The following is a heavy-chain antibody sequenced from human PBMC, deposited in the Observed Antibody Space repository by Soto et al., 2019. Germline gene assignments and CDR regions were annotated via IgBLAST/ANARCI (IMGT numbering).Heavy chain of an antibody. D-gene: IGHD4-17*01. J-gene: IGHJ3*02. CDR2: MCYSGST. CDR3: ASRDYGYTFNI. V-gene: IGHV4-31*03. Sequence: KPSETLSLTCTVSGGSVTGGGFCWSWIRQHPGEGLEFIGYMCYSGSTNYNPSLKSRVAISIDTSKIQFSLTLTFVTAADTAVYYCASRDYGYTFNIWGQGTMVTVSS. CDR1: GGSVTGGGFC.